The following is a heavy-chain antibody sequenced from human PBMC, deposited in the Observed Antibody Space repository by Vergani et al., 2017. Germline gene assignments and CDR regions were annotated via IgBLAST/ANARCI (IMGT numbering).Heavy chain of an antibody. V-gene: IGHV1-2*02. CDR2: INPNSGGT. J-gene: IGHJ6*03. CDR3: AGPGSSSSGPYYYYYYYMDV. D-gene: IGHD6-13*01. CDR1: GYTFTGYY. Sequence: QVQLVQSGAEVKKPGASVKVSCKASGYTFTGYYMHWVRQAPGQGLEWMGWINPNSGGTNYAQKFQGRVTMTRDTSLSTAYMELSRLRSDDTAVYYCAGPGSSSSGPYYYYYYYMDVWGKGTTVTVSS.